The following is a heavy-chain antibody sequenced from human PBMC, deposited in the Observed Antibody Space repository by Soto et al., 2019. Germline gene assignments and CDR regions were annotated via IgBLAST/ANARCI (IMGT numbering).Heavy chain of an antibody. CDR2: ITWNSRVL. V-gene: IGHV3-9*01. D-gene: IGHD2-8*01. J-gene: IGHJ4*02. Sequence: PGGSLRLSCVGTGLNFDDFAMHWVRQAPGKGLEWVSGITWNSRVLAYADSVKGRFTISRDNARNSLYLQMDSLRDEDTALYYCARDVYEILGRVVRRLDSWGQGTLVTVSS. CDR1: GLNFDDFA. CDR3: ARDVYEILGRVVRRLDS.